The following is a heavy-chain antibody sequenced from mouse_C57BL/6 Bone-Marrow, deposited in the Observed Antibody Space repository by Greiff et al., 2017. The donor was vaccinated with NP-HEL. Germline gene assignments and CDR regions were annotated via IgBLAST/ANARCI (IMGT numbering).Heavy chain of an antibody. D-gene: IGHD1-1*02. V-gene: IGHV1-81*01. CDR1: GYTFTSYG. J-gene: IGHJ2*01. Sequence: QVQLQQSGAELARPGASVKLSCKASGYTFTSYGISWVKQRTGRGLEWIGEIYPRSGNTYYNEKLKGKATLTADKSSSTAYMELRSLTSEDSAVYFCARYRGPPFDYWGQGTTLTVSS. CDR2: IYPRSGNT. CDR3: ARYRGPPFDY.